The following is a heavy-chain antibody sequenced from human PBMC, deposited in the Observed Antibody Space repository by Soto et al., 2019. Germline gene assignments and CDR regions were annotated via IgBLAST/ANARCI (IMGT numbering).Heavy chain of an antibody. CDR2: IYPGDSDT. Sequence: PGESLKISCKGTGYKFTGYWIGWVRQRAGQGLEWIGIIYPGDSDTRYSPSFQGQVTISVDKSIDTAYLQWSSLKASDTAMYFCARQSCFGAACYLYLPFDNWGLGTQVTVSS. J-gene: IGHJ4*02. CDR1: GYKFTGYW. D-gene: IGHD2-21*02. CDR3: ARQSCFGAACYLYLPFDN. V-gene: IGHV5-51*01.